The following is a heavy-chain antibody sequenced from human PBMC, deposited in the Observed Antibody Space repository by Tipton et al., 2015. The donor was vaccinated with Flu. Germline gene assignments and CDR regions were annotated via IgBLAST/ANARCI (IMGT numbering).Heavy chain of an antibody. Sequence: TLSLTCTVSGGSISSYYWSWIRQPPGKGLEWIGYIYYSGSTNYNPSLKSRATISVDTSKNQFSLKLSSVTAADTAVYYCARGSLRRRVFDYWGQGTLVTVSS. CDR1: GGSISSYY. D-gene: IGHD5/OR15-5a*01. J-gene: IGHJ4*02. V-gene: IGHV4-59*01. CDR3: ARGSLRRRVFDY. CDR2: IYYSGST.